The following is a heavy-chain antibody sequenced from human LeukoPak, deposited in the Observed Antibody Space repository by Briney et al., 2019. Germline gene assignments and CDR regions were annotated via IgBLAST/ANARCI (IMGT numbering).Heavy chain of an antibody. J-gene: IGHJ4*02. CDR1: GFSFTGYS. CDR2: ISAGSDYI. V-gene: IGHV3-21*05. CDR3: ARWGLGPSFDY. Sequence: PGGSLRLSCAASGFSFTGYSMTWVRQAPGKGLEWISYISAGSDYIFYADSVKGRFTISRDNAKKSVSLQMNSLRADDTAVCYCARWGLGPSFDYWGQGNLVTVAS. D-gene: IGHD1-26*01.